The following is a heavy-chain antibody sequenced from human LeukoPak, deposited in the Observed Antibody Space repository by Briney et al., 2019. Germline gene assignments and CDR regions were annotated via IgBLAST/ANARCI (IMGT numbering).Heavy chain of an antibody. CDR2: IYHSGST. Sequence: SQTLSLTCAVSGGSISSGGYSWSWIRQPPGKGLEWIGYIYHSGSTYYNPSLKSRVTISVDRSKNQFSLKLSSVTAADTAVYYCASAPGYYDILTGYYKTQYYYGMDAWGQGTTVTVSS. CDR3: ASAPGYYDILTGYYKTQYYYGMDA. J-gene: IGHJ6*02. D-gene: IGHD3-9*01. CDR1: GGSISSGGYS. V-gene: IGHV4-30-2*01.